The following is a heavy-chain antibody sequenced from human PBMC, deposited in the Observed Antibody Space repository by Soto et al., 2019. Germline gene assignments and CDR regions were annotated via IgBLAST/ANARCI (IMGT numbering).Heavy chain of an antibody. CDR2: ISYDGSNK. J-gene: IGHJ6*02. CDR3: AKSLLGYCSGGSCQTNYYYYGMDV. Sequence: GWSLRLSCASSVFTFISYGMHWVRQAPGKGLEWVAVISYDGSNKYYADSVKGRFTISRDNSKNMLYLQMNSLRAEDTAVYYCAKSLLGYCSGGSCQTNYYYYGMDVWGQGTTVTVSS. CDR1: VFTFISYG. V-gene: IGHV3-30*18. D-gene: IGHD2-15*01.